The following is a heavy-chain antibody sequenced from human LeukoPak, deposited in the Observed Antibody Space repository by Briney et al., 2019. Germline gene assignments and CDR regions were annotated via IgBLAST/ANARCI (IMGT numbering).Heavy chain of an antibody. J-gene: IGHJ4*02. D-gene: IGHD6-13*01. Sequence: ASVKVSCKASGYTFTSYGISWVRQAPGQGLEWMGWISAYNGNTNYAQKLRGRVTMTTDTSTSTAYMELRSLRSDDTAVYYCARDGRPGYSSSWYYFDYWGQGTLVTVSS. CDR2: ISAYNGNT. CDR1: GYTFTSYG. CDR3: ARDGRPGYSSSWYYFDY. V-gene: IGHV1-18*01.